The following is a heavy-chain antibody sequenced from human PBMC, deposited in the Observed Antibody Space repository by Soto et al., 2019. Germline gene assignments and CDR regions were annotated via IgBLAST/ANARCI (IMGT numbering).Heavy chain of an antibody. Sequence: SETLSLACTVSGGSISSSSYYWGWIRQPPGKGLEWIGSIYYSGSTYYNPSLKSRVTISVDTSKNQFSLKLSSVTAADTAVYYCARHSVENYGMDVWGQGTTVTVSS. CDR1: GGSISSSSYY. V-gene: IGHV4-39*01. J-gene: IGHJ6*02. CDR3: ARHSVENYGMDV. CDR2: IYYSGST.